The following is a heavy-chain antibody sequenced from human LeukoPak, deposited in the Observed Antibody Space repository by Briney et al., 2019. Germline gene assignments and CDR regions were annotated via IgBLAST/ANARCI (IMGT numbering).Heavy chain of an antibody. J-gene: IGHJ3*02. CDR3: AKEGDYYGSGSYRDGFDI. V-gene: IGHV3-30*02. Sequence: PGGSLRLSCAASGFTFSTHGMHWVRQAPGKGLEWVAFIRYDGINKYYADSVKGRLTISRDSFKNTLYLQMNSLRPEDTAVYYCAKEGDYYGSGSYRDGFDIWGQGTRATVSS. D-gene: IGHD3-10*01. CDR1: GFTFSTHG. CDR2: IRYDGINK.